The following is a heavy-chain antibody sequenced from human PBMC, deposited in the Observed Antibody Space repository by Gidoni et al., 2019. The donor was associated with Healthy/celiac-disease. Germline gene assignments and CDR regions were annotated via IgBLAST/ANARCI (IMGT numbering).Heavy chain of an antibody. D-gene: IGHD2-2*01. Sequence: EVQLVESGGGLVQPGGYLRLSCAASGFTFSSYWMSWVRQAPGKGLEWVANIKQDGSEKYYVDSVKGRFTISRDNAKNSLYLQMNSLRAEDTAVYYCARVAKGVVPASPNYFFDYWGQGTLVTVSS. CDR2: IKQDGSEK. CDR1: GFTFSSYW. CDR3: ARVAKGVVPASPNYFFDY. V-gene: IGHV3-7*03. J-gene: IGHJ4*02.